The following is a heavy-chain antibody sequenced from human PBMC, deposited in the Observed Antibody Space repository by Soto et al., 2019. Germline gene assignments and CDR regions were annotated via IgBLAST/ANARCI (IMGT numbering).Heavy chain of an antibody. Sequence: LRLSCAASGFTFSNAWMSWVRQAPGKGLEWVGRIKSKTDGGTTEYAAPVKGRFTISRDDSKTTLYLQMNSLKTEDTAVYYCAASWLRLSAPYYYYGMDVWGQGTTVTVSS. D-gene: IGHD5-12*01. CDR3: AASWLRLSAPYYYYGMDV. J-gene: IGHJ6*02. V-gene: IGHV3-15*01. CDR2: IKSKTDGGTT. CDR1: GFTFSNAW.